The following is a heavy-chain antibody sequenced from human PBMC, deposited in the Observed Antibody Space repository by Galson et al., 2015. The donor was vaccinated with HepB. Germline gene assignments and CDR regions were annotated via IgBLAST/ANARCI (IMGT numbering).Heavy chain of an antibody. J-gene: IGHJ4*02. CDR3: ARATPPWYGDYGGVDY. D-gene: IGHD4-17*01. V-gene: IGHV1-46*04. CDR2: INPSGGST. CDR1: GYTYTSYY. Sequence: SVKVSCKASGYTYTSYYMHWVRQAPGQGLEWMGIINPSGGSTSYAQKLQGRVTMTRDTSTSTVYMELSSLRSEDTAVYYCARATPPWYGDYGGVDYWGQGTLVTVSS.